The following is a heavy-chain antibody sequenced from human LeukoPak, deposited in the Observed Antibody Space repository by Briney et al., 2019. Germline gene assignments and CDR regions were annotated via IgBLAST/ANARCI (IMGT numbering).Heavy chain of an antibody. J-gene: IGHJ4*02. CDR2: ISGSGGST. CDR1: GFTFSSYA. CDR3: AKADSSSWYYFDY. V-gene: IGHV3-23*01. D-gene: IGHD6-13*01. Sequence: GGSLRLSCAASGFTFSSYATSWVRQAPGKGLEWVSAISGSGGSTYYADSVKGRFTISRDNSKNTLYLQMNSLRAEDTAVYYCAKADSSSWYYFDYWGQGTLVTVSS.